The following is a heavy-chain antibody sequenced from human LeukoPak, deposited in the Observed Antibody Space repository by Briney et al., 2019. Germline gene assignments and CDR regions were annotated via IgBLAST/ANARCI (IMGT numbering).Heavy chain of an antibody. CDR1: GGSFSGYY. CDR2: INHSGST. V-gene: IGHV4-34*01. Sequence: SETLSLTCAVYGGSFSGYYWSWIRQPPGKGLEWIGEINHSGSTNYNPSLKSRVTISVDTSKNQFSLKLSSVTAADTAVYYCASGSIIAVAGSVEMATTPGWFDPWGQGTLVTVSS. CDR3: ASGSIIAVAGSVEMATTPGWFDP. J-gene: IGHJ5*02. D-gene: IGHD5-24*01.